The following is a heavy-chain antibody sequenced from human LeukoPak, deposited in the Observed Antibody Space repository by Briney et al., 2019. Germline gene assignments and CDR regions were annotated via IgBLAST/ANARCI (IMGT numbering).Heavy chain of an antibody. CDR3: ARPGYCSSTSCYTGYMDV. V-gene: IGHV4-34*01. CDR2: INHSGST. D-gene: IGHD2-2*02. J-gene: IGHJ6*03. CDR1: GGSFSGYY. Sequence: SETLSLTCAVYGGSFSGYYWSWIRQPSGKGLEWIGEINHSGSTNYNPSLKSRVTISVDTSKNQFSLKLNSVTAADMAAYYCARPGYCSSTSCYTGYMDVWGEGTTVTVSS.